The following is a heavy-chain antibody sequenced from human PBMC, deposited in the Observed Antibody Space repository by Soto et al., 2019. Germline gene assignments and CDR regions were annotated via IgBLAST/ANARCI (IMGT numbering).Heavy chain of an antibody. CDR1: GGSISSYY. CDR3: ARRNGPGYCSGGSCYRGMGYFDY. J-gene: IGHJ4*02. Sequence: SETLSLTCSVSGGSISSYYWSWIRQPPGKGLEWIGEINHSGSTNYNPSLKSRVTISVDTSKNQFSLKLSSVTAADTAVYYCARRNGPGYCSGGSCYRGMGYFDYWGQGTLVTVSS. V-gene: IGHV4-34*01. D-gene: IGHD2-15*01. CDR2: INHSGST.